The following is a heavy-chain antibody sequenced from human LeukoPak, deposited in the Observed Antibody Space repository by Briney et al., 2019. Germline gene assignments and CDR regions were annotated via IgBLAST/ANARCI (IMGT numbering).Heavy chain of an antibody. Sequence: GGSLRLSCAASGFTFSSYGMHWVRQAPGKGLEWVAVIWYDGSNKYYADSVKGRFTTSRDNSKNTLYLQMNSLRAEDTAVYYCAKGRRVVVDDDAFDIWGQGTMVTVSS. J-gene: IGHJ3*02. CDR3: AKGRRVVVDDDAFDI. V-gene: IGHV3-33*06. CDR2: IWYDGSNK. D-gene: IGHD3-22*01. CDR1: GFTFSSYG.